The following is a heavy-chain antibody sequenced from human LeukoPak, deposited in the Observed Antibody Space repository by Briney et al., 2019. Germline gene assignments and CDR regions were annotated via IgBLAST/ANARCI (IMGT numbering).Heavy chain of an antibody. J-gene: IGHJ4*02. CDR2: INAGNGNT. D-gene: IGHD3-22*01. V-gene: IGHV1-3*01. CDR1: GYTFTSYG. CDR3: ARVGDYYDSSGFDY. Sequence: ASVKVSCKASGYTFTSYGISWVRQAPGQRLEWMGWINAGNGNTKYSQKFQGRVTITRDTSASTAYMELSSLRSEDTAVYYCARVGDYYDSSGFDYWGQGTLVTVSS.